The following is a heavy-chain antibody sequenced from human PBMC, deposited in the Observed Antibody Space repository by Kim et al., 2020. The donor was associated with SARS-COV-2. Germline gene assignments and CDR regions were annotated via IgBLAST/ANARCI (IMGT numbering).Heavy chain of an antibody. D-gene: IGHD6-19*01. CDR3: AKDEDSSGWYDY. V-gene: IGHV3-23*01. J-gene: IGHJ4*02. Sequence: YYAYSVESRFTVSRANSKSTRYLQMNSLRAEDTAVYYCAKDEDSSGWYDYWGQGTLVTVSS.